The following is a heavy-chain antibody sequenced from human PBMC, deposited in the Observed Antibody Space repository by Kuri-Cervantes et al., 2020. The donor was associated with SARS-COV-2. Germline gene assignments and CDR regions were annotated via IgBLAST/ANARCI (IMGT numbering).Heavy chain of an antibody. Sequence: GESLKISCAASGFTFSSYGMHWVRQAPGKGLEWVALIRYDGSNKYYADSVKGRFTISRDNSKNTLYLQMNSLKTEDTAVYYCTTGADIVVVPAVMGAFDIWGQGTMVTVSS. J-gene: IGHJ3*02. D-gene: IGHD2-2*01. CDR2: IRYDGSNK. CDR3: TTGADIVVVPAVMGAFDI. CDR1: GFTFSSYG. V-gene: IGHV3-30*02.